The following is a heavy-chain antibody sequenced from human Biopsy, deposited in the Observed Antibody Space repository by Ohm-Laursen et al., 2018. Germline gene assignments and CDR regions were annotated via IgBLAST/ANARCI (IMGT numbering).Heavy chain of an antibody. CDR3: ARGEGSSWFDP. Sequence: SVKVSCKTSGDSFTSYAIGWVRQAPGQGLEWMGGIIPIPNVATYAQKFQDRITITADESTSTAYMELNSLTSDDTAVYFCARGEGSSWFDPWGHGTLVTVSS. CDR2: IIPIPNVA. D-gene: IGHD1-26*01. CDR1: GDSFTSYA. V-gene: IGHV1-69*10. J-gene: IGHJ5*02.